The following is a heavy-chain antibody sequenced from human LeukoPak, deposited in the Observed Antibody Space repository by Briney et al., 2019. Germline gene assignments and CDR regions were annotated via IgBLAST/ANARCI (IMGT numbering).Heavy chain of an antibody. CDR3: ARGRNYDFWSGYYDY. CDR2: INPNSGGT. Sequence: ASVKVSCKASGYTFTGYYMHCVRQAPGQGLEWMGWINPNSGGTNYAQKFQGRVTMTRDTSISTAYMELSRLRSDDTAVYYCARGRNYDFWSGYYDYWGQGTLVTVSS. CDR1: GYTFTGYY. D-gene: IGHD3-3*01. V-gene: IGHV1-2*02. J-gene: IGHJ4*02.